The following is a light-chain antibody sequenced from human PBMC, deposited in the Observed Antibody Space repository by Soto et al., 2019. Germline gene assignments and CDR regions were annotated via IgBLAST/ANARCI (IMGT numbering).Light chain of an antibody. V-gene: IGLV2-23*02. CDR3: CSYAGSSTFWV. CDR1: SSDIGTYNY. J-gene: IGLJ3*02. Sequence: QSALTQPASVSGSPGQSITISCTGTSSDIGTYNYVSWYQEHPGKAPKLMIYEVSNRPSGVSYRFSGSKSGNTASLTISGLQTEDEADYYCCSYAGSSTFWVFGGGTKLTVL. CDR2: EVS.